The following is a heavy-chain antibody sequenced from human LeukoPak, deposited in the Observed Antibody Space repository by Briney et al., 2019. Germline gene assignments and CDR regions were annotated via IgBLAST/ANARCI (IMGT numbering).Heavy chain of an antibody. CDR2: IIPIFGTA. D-gene: IGHD6-19*01. V-gene: IGHV1-69*05. J-gene: IGHJ5*02. CDR3: ATSPAGYSSGGWFNP. CDR1: GGTLSSYA. Sequence: SVKVSCKASGGTLSSYAISWVRQAPGQGLEWMGRIIPIFGTANYAQKFQGRVTITTDESASTAYMELSSLRSEDTAVYYCATSPAGYSSGGWFNPWGQGTLVTVSS.